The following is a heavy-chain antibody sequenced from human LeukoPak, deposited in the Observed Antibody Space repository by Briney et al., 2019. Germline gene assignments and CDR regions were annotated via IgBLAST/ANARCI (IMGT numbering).Heavy chain of an antibody. Sequence: ASVKVSCKASGYTFTSYGISWVRQAPGQGLEWMGWISAYNGNTNYAQELQGRVTMTTDTSTSTAYMELRSLRSDDTAVYYCARDYCSSTSCYGDWFDPWGQGTLVTVSS. CDR2: ISAYNGNT. CDR1: GYTFTSYG. J-gene: IGHJ5*02. CDR3: ARDYCSSTSCYGDWFDP. V-gene: IGHV1-18*01. D-gene: IGHD2-2*01.